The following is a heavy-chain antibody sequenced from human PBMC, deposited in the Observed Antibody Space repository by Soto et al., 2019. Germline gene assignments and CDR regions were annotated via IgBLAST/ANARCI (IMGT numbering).Heavy chain of an antibody. D-gene: IGHD6-19*01. CDR2: ISCCGGST. J-gene: IGHJ4*02. V-gene: IGHV3-23*01. Sequence: EVQLLESGGGVVQPGGSLRLSCEASGFNFKKFAMRWVRQAPGEGLEWVAGISCCGGSTSYADSVKGRFSLARDDSKCTLSRHLNSLRFEDTARYFCAKADGEQWLIPHLDNWGQGTLVTVS. CDR1: GFNFKKFA. CDR3: AKADGEQWLIPHLDN.